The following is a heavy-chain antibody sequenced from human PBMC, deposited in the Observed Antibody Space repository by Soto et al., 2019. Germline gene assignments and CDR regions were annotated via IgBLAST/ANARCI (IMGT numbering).Heavy chain of an antibody. CDR1: GYTFTSYG. CDR2: ISAYNGNT. J-gene: IGHJ4*02. V-gene: IGHV1-18*01. Sequence: GASVKVSCKASGYTFTSYGISWVRQAPGQGLEWMGWISAYNGNTNYAQKLQGRVTMTTDTSTSTAYMELRSLRSDDTAVYYCATRGLLRYFDWLLLRDQGPNYWGQGTLVTVSS. D-gene: IGHD3-9*01. CDR3: ATRGLLRYFDWLLLRDQGPNY.